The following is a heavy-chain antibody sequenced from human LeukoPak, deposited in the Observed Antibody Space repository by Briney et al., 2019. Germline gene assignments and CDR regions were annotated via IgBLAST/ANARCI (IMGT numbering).Heavy chain of an antibody. CDR1: GGSISSGGYY. CDR3: ARGFHDSRLIDY. Sequence: SETLSLTCTVSGGSISSGGYYWSWIRQHPGKGLGWIGYIYYSGSTYYNPSLKSRATISVDTSKNQFSLKLSSVTAADTAVYYCARGFHDSRLIDYWGQGTLVTVSS. V-gene: IGHV4-31*03. CDR2: IYYSGST. J-gene: IGHJ4*02. D-gene: IGHD3-22*01.